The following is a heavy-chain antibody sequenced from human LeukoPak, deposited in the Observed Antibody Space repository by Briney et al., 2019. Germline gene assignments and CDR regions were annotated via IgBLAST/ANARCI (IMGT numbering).Heavy chain of an antibody. CDR2: ISSDSSTT. J-gene: IGHJ6*03. V-gene: IGHV3-48*02. CDR3: ARDWRPQLWLRGNYYMGV. Sequence: GGSLRLSCAASGFTFSSYSMNWVRQAPGKGLEWVSYISSDSSTTYYADSVKGRFTISRDNAKNSLYLQMNSLRDEDRAVYYCARDWRPQLWLRGNYYMGVWGKGTTVTVSS. CDR1: GFTFSSYS. D-gene: IGHD5-18*01.